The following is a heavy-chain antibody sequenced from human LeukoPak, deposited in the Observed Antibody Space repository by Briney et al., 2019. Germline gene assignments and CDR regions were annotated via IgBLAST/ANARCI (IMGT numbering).Heavy chain of an antibody. J-gene: IGHJ4*02. CDR3: ARGGGYASPIGY. Sequence: SETLSLTCTLSGGSISTYYWSWVRQPPGKGREWIGYIYHSGSTNYSPSLKSRVTISVDTSKNQFSLKLSSVTAADTAVYYCARGGGYASPIGYWGQGALVTVSS. V-gene: IGHV4-59*01. D-gene: IGHD5-12*01. CDR1: GGSISTYY. CDR2: IYHSGST.